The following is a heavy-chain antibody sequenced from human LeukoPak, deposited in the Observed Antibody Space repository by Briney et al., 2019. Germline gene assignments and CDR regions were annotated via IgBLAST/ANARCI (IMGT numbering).Heavy chain of an antibody. CDR2: ISGAGT. J-gene: IGHJ1*01. CDR1: GFTFTNLA. Sequence: GGSLRLSCVASGFTFTNLAMTWVRQAPGRGLEWVSSISGAGTYYAESVKGRFTISRDNYKNTVYLQMKSLRAEDTALYYCARDPNGDYVGAFDFQRWGQGTLVTVSS. CDR3: ARDPNGDYVGAFDFQR. V-gene: IGHV3-23*01. D-gene: IGHD4-17*01.